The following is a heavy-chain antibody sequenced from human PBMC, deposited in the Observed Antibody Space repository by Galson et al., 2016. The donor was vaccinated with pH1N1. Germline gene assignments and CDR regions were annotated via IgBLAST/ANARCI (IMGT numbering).Heavy chain of an antibody. J-gene: IGHJ1*01. CDR2: ISSSSNYI. V-gene: IGHV3-21*01. D-gene: IGHD2-21*02. Sequence: SLRLSRAASGFTFSSYSMHWVRQAPGKGLEWVSSISSSSNYIHYADSLRGRFTISRDNAKNSLYLQMNSLGAEDTAVYYCARAGGVVTSTLFFQHWGQGTLVTVSS. CDR3: ARAGGVVTSTLFFQH. CDR1: GFTFSSYS.